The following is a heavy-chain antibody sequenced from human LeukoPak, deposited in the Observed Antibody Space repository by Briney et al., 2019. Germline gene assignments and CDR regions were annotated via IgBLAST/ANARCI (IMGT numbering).Heavy chain of an antibody. Sequence: GGSLRLSFAASGFTFSSYAMSWVRQAPGKGLEWVSAISGSGGSTYYADSVKGRFTISRDNSKNTLYLQMNSLRAEDTAVYYCAKSTERYYYDSSGYYVDAFDIWGQGTMVTVSS. CDR2: ISGSGGST. V-gene: IGHV3-23*01. CDR1: GFTFSSYA. D-gene: IGHD3-22*01. CDR3: AKSTERYYYDSSGYYVDAFDI. J-gene: IGHJ3*02.